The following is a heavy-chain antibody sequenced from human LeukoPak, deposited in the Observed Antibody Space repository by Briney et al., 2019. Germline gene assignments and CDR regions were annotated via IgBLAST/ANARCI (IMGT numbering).Heavy chain of an antibody. CDR1: GDSVSSNSAA. CDR3: ARDQGEDSGYDWVIRDYYYMDV. D-gene: IGHD5-12*01. CDR2: TYYRSKWYN. J-gene: IGHJ6*03. V-gene: IGHV6-1*01. Sequence: SQTLSLTCAISGDSVSSNSAAWNWIRQSPSRGLEWLGRTYYRSKWYNDYAVSVKSRITINPDTSKNQFSLQLNSVTPEDTAVYYCARDQGEDSGYDWVIRDYYYMDVWGKGTTVTVSS.